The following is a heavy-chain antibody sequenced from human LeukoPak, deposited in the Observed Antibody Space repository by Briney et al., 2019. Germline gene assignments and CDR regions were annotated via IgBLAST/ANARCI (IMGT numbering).Heavy chain of an antibody. V-gene: IGHV3-11*01. J-gene: IGHJ6*03. CDR3: AREGRRPPYYYYYMDV. CDR2: VSNSSDSI. CDR1: GFKFSDYY. Sequence: PGGSLRLSCAASGFKFSDYYMTWIRQAPGKGLEWVSYVSNSSDSIYYADSVEGRFTISRDNAKNSLYLQMNSLRAEDTAVYYCAREGRRPPYYYYYMDVWGKGTTVTISS.